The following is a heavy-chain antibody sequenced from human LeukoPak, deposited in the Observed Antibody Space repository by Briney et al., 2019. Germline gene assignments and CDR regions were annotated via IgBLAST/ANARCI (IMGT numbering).Heavy chain of an antibody. J-gene: IGHJ3*02. Sequence: SETLSLTCAVYGGSFSGYYWSWIRQPPGKGLEWIGEINHSGSTNYNPSLKSRVTISVDTSKNQFSLKLSSVTAADTAVYYCARAHRPSMYYYDSSGYRPGWAFDIWGQGTMVTVSS. CDR3: ARAHRPSMYYYDSSGYRPGWAFDI. D-gene: IGHD3-22*01. CDR2: INHSGST. V-gene: IGHV4-34*01. CDR1: GGSFSGYY.